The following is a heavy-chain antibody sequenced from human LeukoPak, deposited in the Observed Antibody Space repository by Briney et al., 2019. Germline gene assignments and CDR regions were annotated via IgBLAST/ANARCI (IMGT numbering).Heavy chain of an antibody. J-gene: IGHJ4*02. D-gene: IGHD5-12*01. V-gene: IGHV3-20*04. CDR3: AKDIMATIQYYFDY. CDR2: IKWNGGRT. CDR1: GFTLDDYG. Sequence: GGSLRLSCAASGFTLDDYGMAWVRQAPGKGLEWVSGIKWNGGRTGYADSVKGRFTISRDNAKNSLYLQMNSLRAEDTALYYCAKDIMATIQYYFDYWGQGTLVTVSS.